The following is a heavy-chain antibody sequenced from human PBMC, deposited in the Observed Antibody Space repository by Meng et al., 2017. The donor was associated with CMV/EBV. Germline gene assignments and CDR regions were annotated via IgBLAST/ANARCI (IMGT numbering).Heavy chain of an antibody. D-gene: IGHD3/OR15-3a*01. V-gene: IGHV3-73*01. CDR3: SRRWEGVGNYYFD. CDR2: IKSKDSNYAT. CDR1: RFTFSGST. J-gene: IGHJ4*02. Sequence: GGSLRLSCAVSRFTFSGSTIHWVRQASGKGLEWLGRIKSKDSNYATAYGASVKGRFTISRDDSKNTAYLQMNGLKIEDTAVYYCSRRWEGVGNYYFDWGQGTLVTVSS.